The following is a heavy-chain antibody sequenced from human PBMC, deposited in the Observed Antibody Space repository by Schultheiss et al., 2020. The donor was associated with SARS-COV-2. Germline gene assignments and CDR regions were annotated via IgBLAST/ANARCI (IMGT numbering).Heavy chain of an antibody. CDR1: GFTFSSYD. V-gene: IGHV3-33*01. J-gene: IGHJ4*02. D-gene: IGHD6-6*01. CDR3: ARSPAAPTLDY. CDR2: IWYDGSNE. Sequence: GGSLRLSCAASGFTFSSYDMHWVRQAPGKGLEWVAVIWYDGSNEYYADSVKGRFTISRDNSKNTLYPQMNSLRPEDTAVYYCARSPAAPTLDYWGQGTLVTVSS.